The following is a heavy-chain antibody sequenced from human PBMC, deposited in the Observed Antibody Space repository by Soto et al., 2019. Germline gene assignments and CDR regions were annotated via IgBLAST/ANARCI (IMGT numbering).Heavy chain of an antibody. Sequence: ASVKVSCKASGGTFSSYTISWVRQAPGQGLEWMGRIIPILGIANYAQKFQGRVTITADKSTSTAYMELSSLRSEDTAVYYCARTTCSSTSCQKQYNWFDPWGQGTLVTVSS. CDR2: IIPILGIA. V-gene: IGHV1-69*02. D-gene: IGHD2-2*01. J-gene: IGHJ5*02. CDR1: GGTFSSYT. CDR3: ARTTCSSTSCQKQYNWFDP.